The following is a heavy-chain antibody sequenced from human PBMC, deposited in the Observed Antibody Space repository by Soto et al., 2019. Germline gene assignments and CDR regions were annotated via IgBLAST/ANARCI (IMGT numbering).Heavy chain of an antibody. J-gene: IGHJ6*02. Sequence: QVLLVQSGAEVKKPGSSVKVSCKTSGDTFGSYAISWVRQAPGQGLEWMGGIIPFIRASNYAQKFQGRVTITADESTTTVHLDLSSLRFEDTAVYYCARNLRYFGSGSFFRGMDVWGQGTTLTVSS. CDR3: ARNLRYFGSGSFFRGMDV. CDR1: GDTFGSYA. D-gene: IGHD3-10*01. CDR2: IIPFIRAS. V-gene: IGHV1-69*01.